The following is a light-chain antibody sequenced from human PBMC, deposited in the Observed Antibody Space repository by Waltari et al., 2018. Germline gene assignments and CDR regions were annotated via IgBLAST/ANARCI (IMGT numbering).Light chain of an antibody. V-gene: IGLV3-10*01. CDR2: EDS. CDR1: ALPKKY. Sequence: SYDLTQPPSVSVSPGQTARITCSGDALPKKYAYWYQQKSGQAPVLVIFEDSKRPSGIPERFPGSSSGTMATLTISGAQMEDEADYYCYSADSSGNHWVFGGGTKLTVL. CDR3: YSADSSGNHWV. J-gene: IGLJ3*02.